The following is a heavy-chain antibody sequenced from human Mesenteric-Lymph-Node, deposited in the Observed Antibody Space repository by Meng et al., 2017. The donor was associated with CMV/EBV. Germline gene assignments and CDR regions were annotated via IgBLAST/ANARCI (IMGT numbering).Heavy chain of an antibody. D-gene: IGHD1-26*01. CDR1: GFTFSSYG. Sequence: SLKISCVASGFTFSSYGMHWVRQAPGKGLEWVAFIRYDGSNKYYADSVKGRFTISRDNAKNSLYLQMNSLRAEDAAVYYCARVRPPWETRDYWGQGTLVTVSS. CDR2: IRYDGSNK. J-gene: IGHJ4*02. CDR3: ARVRPPWETRDY. V-gene: IGHV3-30*02.